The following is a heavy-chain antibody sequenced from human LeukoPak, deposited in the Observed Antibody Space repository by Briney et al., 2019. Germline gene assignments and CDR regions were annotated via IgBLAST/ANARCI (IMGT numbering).Heavy chain of an antibody. V-gene: IGHV3-33*01. CDR2: IWYDGSNK. Sequence: GRSLRLSCAAPGFTFSSYGMHWVRQAPGKGLEWVAVIWYDGSNKYYADSVKGRFTISRDNSKNTLYLQMNSLRAEDTAVYYCARDVPAYYYDSSGYTDAFDIWGQGTMVTVSS. D-gene: IGHD3-22*01. CDR1: GFTFSSYG. J-gene: IGHJ3*02. CDR3: ARDVPAYYYDSSGYTDAFDI.